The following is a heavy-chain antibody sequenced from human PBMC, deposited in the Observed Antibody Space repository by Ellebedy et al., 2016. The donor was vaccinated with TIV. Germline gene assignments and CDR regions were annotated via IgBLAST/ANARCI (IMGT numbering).Heavy chain of an antibody. CDR1: GYTFTDYF. Sequence: ASVKVSXKASGYTFTDYFMHWVRQAPGEGLEWMGWINTNSGGTNYAQTFKGRVTLTRDTSINTAYMELSGLRSDDTALYYCATDPLDYWGQGTLVTVFS. J-gene: IGHJ4*02. CDR2: INTNSGGT. CDR3: ATDPLDY. V-gene: IGHV1-2*02.